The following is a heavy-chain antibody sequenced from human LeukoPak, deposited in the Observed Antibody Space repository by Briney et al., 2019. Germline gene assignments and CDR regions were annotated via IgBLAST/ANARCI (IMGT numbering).Heavy chain of an antibody. Sequence: ASVKVSCKASGYTFTSYGISWVRQAPGQGLEWMGWISAYNGNTNYAQKLQGRVTMTTDTSTSTAYMELSSLRSEDTAVYYCARASRLRSYYYDSSGYYFWGQGTLVTVSS. D-gene: IGHD3-22*01. CDR3: ARASRLRSYYYDSSGYYF. J-gene: IGHJ4*02. CDR2: ISAYNGNT. CDR1: GYTFTSYG. V-gene: IGHV1-18*01.